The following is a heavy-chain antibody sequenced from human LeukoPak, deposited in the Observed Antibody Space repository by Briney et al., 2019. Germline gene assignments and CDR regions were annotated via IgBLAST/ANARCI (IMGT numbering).Heavy chain of an antibody. Sequence: GGSLRLSCAASGFTFSSYSMNWVRQAPGKGLEWVSSISSRSSYIYYADSVKGRFTISRDNAKNSLYLQMNSLRAEDTAVYYCARGTTGYSSSWYHGYWGQGTLVTVSS. CDR1: GFTFSSYS. CDR2: ISSRSSYI. D-gene: IGHD6-13*01. V-gene: IGHV3-21*01. CDR3: ARGTTGYSSSWYHGY. J-gene: IGHJ4*02.